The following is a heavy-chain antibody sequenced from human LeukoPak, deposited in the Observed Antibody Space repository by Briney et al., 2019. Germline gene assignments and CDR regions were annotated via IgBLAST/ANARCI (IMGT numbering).Heavy chain of an antibody. V-gene: IGHV4-59*08. CDR3: ARHIVVVTAILGYYYYMDV. CDR1: GCSISSYY. CDR2: IYYSGST. D-gene: IGHD2-21*02. Sequence: SETLSLTCTVSGCSISSYYWSWIRQPPGKGLEWIGYIYYSGSTNYTPSLKSRVPISVGTSKIQFSLKLSSVAAADTAVYYCARHIVVVTAILGYYYYMDVWGRGTTVIVS. J-gene: IGHJ6*03.